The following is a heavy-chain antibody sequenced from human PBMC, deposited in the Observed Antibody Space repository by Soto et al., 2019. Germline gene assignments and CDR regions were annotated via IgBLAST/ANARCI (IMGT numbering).Heavy chain of an antibody. CDR2: INSDGSST. V-gene: IGHV3-74*01. CDR3: ARVSGTIFGVVHPTFDY. CDR1: GFTFSSYW. Sequence: LRLSCAASGFTFSSYWMHWVRQAPGKGLVWVSRINSDGSSTSYADSVKGRFTISRDNAKNTLYLQMNSLRAEDTAVYYCARVSGTIFGVVHPTFDYWGQGTLVTVSS. J-gene: IGHJ4*02. D-gene: IGHD3-3*01.